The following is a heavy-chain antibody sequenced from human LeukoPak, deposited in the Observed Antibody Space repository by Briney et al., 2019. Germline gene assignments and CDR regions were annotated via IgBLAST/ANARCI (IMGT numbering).Heavy chain of an antibody. Sequence: PGGSLRLSCAASGFTFSSYGMHWVRQAPGKGVEWVAVIWYDGCNKYYADSVKGRFTISRDNSKNTLYLQMNSLRAEDTAVYYCARDAGRYFDWLGYWGQGTLVTVSS. CDR1: GFTFSSYG. CDR3: ARDAGRYFDWLGY. CDR2: IWYDGCNK. J-gene: IGHJ4*02. V-gene: IGHV3-33*01. D-gene: IGHD3-9*01.